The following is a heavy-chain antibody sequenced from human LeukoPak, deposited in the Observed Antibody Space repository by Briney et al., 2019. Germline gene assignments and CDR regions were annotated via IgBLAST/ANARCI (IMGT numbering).Heavy chain of an antibody. V-gene: IGHV4-61*02. CDR1: GGSISSSSYY. CDR3: ARDKVTTDIDAFDI. J-gene: IGHJ3*02. D-gene: IGHD4-11*01. CDR2: IYTSEST. Sequence: ASETLSLTCTVSGGSISSSSYYWGWIRQPAGKGLEWIGRIYTSESTIYNPSLKSRVTISVDTSKNQFSLKLSSVTAADTAVYYCARDKVTTDIDAFDIWGQGTMVTVSS.